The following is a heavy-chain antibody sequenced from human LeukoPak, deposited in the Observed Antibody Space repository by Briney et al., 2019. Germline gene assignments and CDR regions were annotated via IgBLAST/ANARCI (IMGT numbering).Heavy chain of an antibody. Sequence: VKVSCKASGGTFSSYAISWVRQAPGQGLEWMGGIIPIYGTANYAQKFQGRVTITTDESTSTAYMELSSLRSEDTAVYYCAREKSDRDYYDSSGYYLDYWGQGTLVTVSS. CDR3: AREKSDRDYYDSSGYYLDY. D-gene: IGHD3-22*01. CDR2: IIPIYGTA. V-gene: IGHV1-69*05. J-gene: IGHJ4*02. CDR1: GGTFSSYA.